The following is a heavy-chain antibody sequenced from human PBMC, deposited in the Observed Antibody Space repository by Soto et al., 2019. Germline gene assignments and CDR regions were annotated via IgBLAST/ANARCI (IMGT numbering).Heavy chain of an antibody. J-gene: IGHJ2*01. D-gene: IGHD3-10*01. CDR3: ARKVSGSTGRPDLWYFDL. Sequence: EVQLLDSGGGLVQPGGSPRLSCAASGFTFSGYALTWVRQAPGKGLEWVSAISGGGDATFYADSVKGRFTISRDNTKNTLYLQMNALRAEGTDVYYCARKVSGSTGRPDLWYFDLWGRGTPVTVSS. CDR2: ISGGGDAT. CDR1: GFTFSGYA. V-gene: IGHV3-23*01.